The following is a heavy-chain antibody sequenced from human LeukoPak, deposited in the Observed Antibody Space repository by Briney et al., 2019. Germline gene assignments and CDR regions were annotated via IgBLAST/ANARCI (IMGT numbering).Heavy chain of an antibody. CDR1: GYTFTGYY. J-gene: IGHJ6*03. V-gene: IGHV1-2*02. D-gene: IGHD5-24*01. CDR2: INPNSGGT. CDR3: ARHGPHYYYYMDV. Sequence: SVKVSCKASGYTFTGYYMHWVRQAPGQGLEWMGWINPNSGGTNYAQKFQGRVTMTRDTSISTAYMELSRLRSDDTAVYYCARHGPHYYYYMDVWGKGTTVTVSS.